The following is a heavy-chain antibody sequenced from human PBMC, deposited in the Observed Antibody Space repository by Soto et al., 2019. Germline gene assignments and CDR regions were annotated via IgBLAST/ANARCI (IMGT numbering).Heavy chain of an antibody. J-gene: IGHJ3*02. CDR2: IYFSGST. V-gene: IGHV4-59*01. CDR1: GGSISSYY. Sequence: QVQLQESGPGLVKPSETLSLTCTVSGGSISSYYWSWIRQPPGKGLEWIGYIYFSGSTTYNPSLKSLVTISVDTSKNQLSLKLSAVTAADTGVYDCARVLGGAFDIWGQGTMVTVSS. CDR3: ARVLGGAFDI. D-gene: IGHD1-26*01.